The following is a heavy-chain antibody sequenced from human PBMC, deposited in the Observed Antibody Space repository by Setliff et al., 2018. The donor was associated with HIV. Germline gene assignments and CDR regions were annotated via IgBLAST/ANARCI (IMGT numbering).Heavy chain of an antibody. V-gene: IGHV1-18*01. CDR1: GYTFSNYG. CDR3: ARRPLFPVTTSPFDY. D-gene: IGHD4-17*01. CDR2: ISAYNGNT. Sequence: ASVKVSCKASGYTFSNYGISWVRQAPGQGLEWMGWISAYNGNTNYAQKLQGRVTMTTDTSTSTAYMELRSLRSDDTAVYYCARRPLFPVTTSPFDYWGQGTLVTVSS. J-gene: IGHJ4*02.